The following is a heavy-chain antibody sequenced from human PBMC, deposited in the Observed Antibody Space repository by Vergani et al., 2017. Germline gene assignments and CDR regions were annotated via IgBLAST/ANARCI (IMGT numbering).Heavy chain of an antibody. D-gene: IGHD6-13*01. J-gene: IGHJ3*02. Sequence: EVQLVESGGGLVQPGGSLRLSCAASGFTFSSYSMNWVRQAPGKGLEWVSYISSSSSYTNYADSVKGRFTISRDNAKNSLYLQMNSLRAEDTAVYYCAREERNSSSWYGAFDIWGQGTMVTVSS. CDR2: ISSSSSYT. V-gene: IGHV3-48*04. CDR3: AREERNSSSWYGAFDI. CDR1: GFTFSSYS.